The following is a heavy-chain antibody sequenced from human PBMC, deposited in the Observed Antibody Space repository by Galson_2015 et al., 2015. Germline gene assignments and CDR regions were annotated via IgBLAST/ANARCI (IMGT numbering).Heavy chain of an antibody. CDR1: GFTFSSYG. Sequence: SLRLSCAASGFTFSSYGMHWDRQAPGKGLEWVAVIWYDGSNKYYADSVKGRSTISRDNSKNTLYLQMNSLRAEDTAVYYCARDLDYYDSSGYYDAFDIWGQGTMVTVSS. J-gene: IGHJ3*02. CDR2: IWYDGSNK. V-gene: IGHV3-33*01. D-gene: IGHD3-22*01. CDR3: ARDLDYYDSSGYYDAFDI.